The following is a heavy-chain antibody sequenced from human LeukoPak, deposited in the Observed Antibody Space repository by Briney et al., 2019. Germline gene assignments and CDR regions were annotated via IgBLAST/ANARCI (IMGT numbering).Heavy chain of an antibody. D-gene: IGHD6-25*01. CDR2: IWYDGSNK. Sequence: GGSLRLSCAASGFTFSSYSMNWVRQAPGKGLEWVAIIWYDGSNKYYADSVKDRFTISRDNSKNTLYLQMNSLRAEDTAVYFCARDRAANYFDYWGQGTLVTVSS. CDR3: ARDRAANYFDY. CDR1: GFTFSSYS. V-gene: IGHV3-33*08. J-gene: IGHJ4*02.